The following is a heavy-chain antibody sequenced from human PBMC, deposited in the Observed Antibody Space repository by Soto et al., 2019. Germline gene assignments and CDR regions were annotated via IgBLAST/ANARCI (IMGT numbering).Heavy chain of an antibody. Sequence: PSETLSLTCTVSGGSISSGDYYWSWIRQPPGKGLEWIGYIYYSGSTYYNPSLKSRVTISVDTSKNQFSLKLSSVTAADTAVYYCASSLIRGYCSSTSCYQNYYYGMDVWGQGTTVTV. CDR2: IYYSGST. D-gene: IGHD2-2*01. CDR1: GGSISSGDYY. J-gene: IGHJ6*02. V-gene: IGHV4-30-4*01. CDR3: ASSLIRGYCSSTSCYQNYYYGMDV.